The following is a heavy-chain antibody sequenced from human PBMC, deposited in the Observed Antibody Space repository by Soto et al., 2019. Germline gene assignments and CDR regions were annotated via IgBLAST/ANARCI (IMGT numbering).Heavy chain of an antibody. CDR2: INHSGST. V-gene: IGHV4-34*01. J-gene: IGHJ3*02. D-gene: IGHD6-25*01. Sequence: SETLSLTCAVYGGSFSGYYWSWIRQPPGKGLEWIGEINHSGSTNYNPSLKSRVTMSVDTSKNQFSLKLSSVTAADTAVYYCARLIAAAYAFDIWGQGTMVTVSS. CDR1: GGSFSGYY. CDR3: ARLIAAAYAFDI.